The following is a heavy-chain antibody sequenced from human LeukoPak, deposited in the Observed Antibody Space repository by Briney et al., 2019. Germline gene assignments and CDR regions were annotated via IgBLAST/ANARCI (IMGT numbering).Heavy chain of an antibody. D-gene: IGHD1-26*01. CDR1: GYTFTSYD. Sequence: ASVKVSCKASGYTFTSYDINWVRHATGQGLEWMGWMNPNSGNTGYAQKFQGRVTMTTNTSISTAYMELSSLRSEDTAVYSCARGLRWEIDYWGQGTLVTVSS. CDR2: MNPNSGNT. CDR3: ARGLRWEIDY. J-gene: IGHJ4*02. V-gene: IGHV1-8*01.